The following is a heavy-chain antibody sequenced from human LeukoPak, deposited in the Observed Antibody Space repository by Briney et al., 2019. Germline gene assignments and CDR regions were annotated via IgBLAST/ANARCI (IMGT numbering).Heavy chain of an antibody. J-gene: IGHJ6*02. CDR2: INPNSGGT. CDR1: GYTFTGYY. CDR3: ARALAAAERYYYGMDV. D-gene: IGHD6-13*01. Sequence: ASVKVSCKASGYTFTGYYMHWVRQAPGQGLEWMGWINPNSGGTNYAQKFQGWVTMTRDTSISTAYMELSRLRSDDTAVYYCARALAAAERYYYGMDVWGQGTTVTVSS. V-gene: IGHV1-2*04.